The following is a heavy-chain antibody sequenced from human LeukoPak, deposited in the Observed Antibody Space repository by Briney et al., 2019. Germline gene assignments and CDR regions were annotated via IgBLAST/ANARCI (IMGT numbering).Heavy chain of an antibody. CDR2: IYTSGST. J-gene: IGHJ4*02. CDR1: GGSISSYY. D-gene: IGHD3-10*01. V-gene: IGHV4-4*07. CDR3: APHRFGEPHFEY. Sequence: SETLSLTCTVSGGSISSYYWSWIRQPAGKGLEWIGRIYTSGSTNYNPSLKSRVAISLDGSKSQVSLRLTSVTAADTAVYYCAPHRFGEPHFEYWGRGTLVSVSS.